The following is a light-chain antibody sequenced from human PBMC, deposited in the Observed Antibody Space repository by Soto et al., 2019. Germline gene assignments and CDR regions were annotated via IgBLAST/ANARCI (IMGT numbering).Light chain of an antibody. CDR2: WAS. V-gene: IGKV4-1*01. CDR1: QGVFYSSNNKTY. Sequence: DIVMTQSPDSLAMSLGERATISCKSSQGVFYSSNNKTYLAWYQQKPGQPPKLLIYWASTRESGVPDRFSGSGSGTDFTLTISSXQAEDVAVYYCQQYYSTPFTFGPGTKVDIK. CDR3: QQYYSTPFT. J-gene: IGKJ3*01.